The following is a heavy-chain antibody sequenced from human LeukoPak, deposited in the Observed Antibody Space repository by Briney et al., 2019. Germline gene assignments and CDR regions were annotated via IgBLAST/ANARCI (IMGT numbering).Heavy chain of an antibody. V-gene: IGHV3-74*01. CDR2: ITSYGSST. D-gene: IGHD6-13*01. CDR3: ARVVGKAASHYIDV. Sequence: GGSLRLSCAASGFTFSSYWMHWVRQAPGKGLVGVSRITSYGSSTSYSDSVKGRFTLSRHNAKNTLYLQMNSLRAEDTAVYYCARVVGKAASHYIDVWGKGTTVTVSS. J-gene: IGHJ6*03. CDR1: GFTFSSYW.